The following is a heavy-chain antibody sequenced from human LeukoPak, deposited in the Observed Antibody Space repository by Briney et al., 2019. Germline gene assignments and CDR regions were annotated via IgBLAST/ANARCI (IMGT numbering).Heavy chain of an antibody. CDR3: AKGGYYYDSSGYHYDRYYFDY. J-gene: IGHJ4*02. CDR2: ISGSGGST. D-gene: IGHD3-22*01. CDR1: GFTFSSYA. V-gene: IGHV3-23*01. Sequence: GGSLRLSCAASGFTFSSYAMSWVRQAPGKGLEWVSAISGSGGSTYYADSVKGRFTISRDNSKNTLYLQMNSLRAEDTAVYYCAKGGYYYDSSGYHYDRYYFDYWGQGTLVTVSS.